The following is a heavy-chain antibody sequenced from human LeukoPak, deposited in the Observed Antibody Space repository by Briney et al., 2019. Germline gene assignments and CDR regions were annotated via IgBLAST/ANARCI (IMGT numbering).Heavy chain of an antibody. CDR1: GFTFSSYA. J-gene: IGHJ4*02. D-gene: IGHD6-13*01. CDR2: ISGSGSST. CDR3: AKISQSYSSSWYPTGYFDY. V-gene: IGHV3-23*01. Sequence: GGSLRLSCAASGFTFSSYAMSWVRQAPGKGLEWVSAISGSGSSTYYADSVKGRFTISRDNSKNTLSLQMNGLRAEDTAVYFCAKISQSYSSSWYPTGYFDYWGQGTLVTVSS.